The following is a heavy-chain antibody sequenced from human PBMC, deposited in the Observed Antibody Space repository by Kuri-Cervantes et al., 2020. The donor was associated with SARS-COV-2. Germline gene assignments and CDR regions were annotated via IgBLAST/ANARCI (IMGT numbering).Heavy chain of an antibody. J-gene: IGHJ5*02. Sequence: SETLSLTCTVSGVSISGITLWSWVRQSPGKGLEWIGEIHHIGSTNYNPALKSRVTMSLDKSKNQFSLHLNSVTAADTAVYYCAKGSRTTSHERYMDPWGQGILVTVSS. D-gene: IGHD5-24*01. CDR1: GVSISGITL. CDR3: AKGSRTTSHERYMDP. CDR2: IHHIGST. V-gene: IGHV4-4*02.